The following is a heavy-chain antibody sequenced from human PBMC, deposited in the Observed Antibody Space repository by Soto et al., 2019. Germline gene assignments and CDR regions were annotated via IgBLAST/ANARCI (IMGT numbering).Heavy chain of an antibody. CDR2: IYYSGST. J-gene: IGHJ4*02. CDR1: GGSISSGGYY. V-gene: IGHV4-31*03. D-gene: IGHD2-21*02. CDR3: ARAGCGGDCYHPYYFDY. Sequence: SETLSLTCTVSGGSISSGGYYWSWIRQHPGKGLEWIGYIYYSGSTYYNPSLKSRVTISVDTSKNQFSLKLSSVTAADTAVYYCARAGCGGDCYHPYYFDYWGQGTLVTVS.